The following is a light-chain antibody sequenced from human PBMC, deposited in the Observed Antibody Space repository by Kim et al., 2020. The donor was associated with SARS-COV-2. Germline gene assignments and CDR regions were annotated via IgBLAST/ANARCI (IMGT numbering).Light chain of an antibody. CDR3: QQFHEYPPLT. J-gene: IGKJ4*01. V-gene: IGKV1D-13*01. CDR2: DAS. Sequence: AIHLTQSPSSLSASEGDRVTITCRTSQDVRSSIAWYRQRPGKSPELLIYDASNLPSGVPSRFSGSGSGTEFSLTISSLQSEDFATYYCQQFHEYPPLTFGGGTKVDIK. CDR1: QDVRSS.